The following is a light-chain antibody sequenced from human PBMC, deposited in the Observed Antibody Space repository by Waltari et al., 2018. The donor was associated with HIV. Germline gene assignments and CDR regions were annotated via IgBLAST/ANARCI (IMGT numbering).Light chain of an antibody. CDR3: NCRDSSGDHWV. CDR2: GKS. Sequence: SSELTQDPAVSVALGQTVRITCQGDSLRSYSASWPQQKPQQAPVLIMYGKSKRPSGIPDRFSGSSSGNTASLTITGAQAEDEAEYYCNCRDSSGDHWVFGGGTKVTVL. V-gene: IGLV3-19*01. J-gene: IGLJ3*02. CDR1: SLRSYS.